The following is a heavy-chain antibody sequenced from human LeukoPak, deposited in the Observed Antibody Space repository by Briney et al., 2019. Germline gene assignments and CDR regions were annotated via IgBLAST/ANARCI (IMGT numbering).Heavy chain of an antibody. D-gene: IGHD6-13*01. CDR1: GGSFSGYY. J-gene: IGHJ5*02. V-gene: IGHV4-34*01. CDR3: ARDKGSLGYSSSWPNWFDP. Sequence: SETLSLTCAVYGGSFSGYYWSWIRQPPGKGLEWIGEINHSGSTNYNPSLKSRVTISVDTSKNRFSLKLSSVTAADTAVYYCARDKGSLGYSSSWPNWFDPWGQGTLVTISS. CDR2: INHSGST.